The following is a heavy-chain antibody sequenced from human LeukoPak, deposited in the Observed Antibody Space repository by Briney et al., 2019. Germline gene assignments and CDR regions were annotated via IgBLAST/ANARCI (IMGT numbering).Heavy chain of an antibody. J-gene: IGHJ5*02. V-gene: IGHV4-34*01. D-gene: IGHD5-18*01. CDR1: GGSFSGYY. CDR3: ATQIQLLPSSSHNWFDP. CDR2: INHSGST. Sequence: PSETLSLTCAVYGGSFSGYYWSWIRQPPGKGLEWIGEINHSGSTNYNPSLKSRVTISVDTSKNQFSLKLSSVTAADTAVYYCATQIQLLPSSSHNWFDPWGQGTLVTVSS.